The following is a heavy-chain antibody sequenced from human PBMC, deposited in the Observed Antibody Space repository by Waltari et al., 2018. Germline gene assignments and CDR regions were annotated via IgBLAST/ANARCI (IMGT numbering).Heavy chain of an antibody. CDR3: ARLQGGYDWLSTRPYYYYGMDV. CDR2: IYYSGST. J-gene: IGHJ6*02. Sequence: QLQLQESGPGLVKPSETLSLTCTVSVGSISSRSYYWGWIRQPPGKGRGWRGERELIGSIYYSGSTYYNPSLKSRVTISVDTSKNQFSLKLSSVTAADTAVYYCARLQGGYDWLSTRPYYYYGMDVWGQGTTVTVSS. CDR1: VGSISSRSYY. V-gene: IGHV4-39*01. D-gene: IGHD3-9*01.